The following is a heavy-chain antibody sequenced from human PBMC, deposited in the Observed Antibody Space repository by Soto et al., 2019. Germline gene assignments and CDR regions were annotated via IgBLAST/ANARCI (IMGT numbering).Heavy chain of an antibody. Sequence: GGSLRLSCTASGVSFSTYAMYWVRQAPGKGLEWVAIISYDGSNAQYADSVKGRFTVARDNSKNTLYLQMHSLTAEDTAVYYCARDGGGFGELLLNSYDAFDLWGQGKLVTVSS. D-gene: IGHD3-10*01. CDR2: ISYDGSNA. CDR3: ARDGGGFGELLLNSYDAFDL. V-gene: IGHV3-30*04. CDR1: GVSFSTYA. J-gene: IGHJ3*01.